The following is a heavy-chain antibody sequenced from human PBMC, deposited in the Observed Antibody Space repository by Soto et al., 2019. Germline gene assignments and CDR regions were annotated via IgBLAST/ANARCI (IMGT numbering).Heavy chain of an antibody. J-gene: IGHJ4*02. Sequence: ETPSPTCTVSGGSLSSSSFYLGWIRQSPGKGLEWIGSFYYSGSTYYNPSLKSRVTISADTSKSQFSLKLSSVTAADTAVYYCARRGLVGATTFDYWGQGTLVTVS. CDR1: GGSLSSSSFY. V-gene: IGHV4-39*01. D-gene: IGHD1-26*01. CDR2: FYYSGST. CDR3: ARRGLVGATTFDY.